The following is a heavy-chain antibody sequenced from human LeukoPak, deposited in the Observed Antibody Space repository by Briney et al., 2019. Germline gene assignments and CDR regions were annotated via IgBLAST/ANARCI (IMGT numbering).Heavy chain of an antibody. J-gene: IGHJ4*02. Sequence: GGSLRLSCVASGFTFTGHSMHWVRQAPGKGLEWVAVVADDEKTIFYADSLKGRFTVSRDNSKNTLYLQMNSLRAEDTAVYYCARSGYTRFDYWGQGTLVTVSS. V-gene: IGHV3-30*04. CDR2: VADDEKTI. CDR1: GFTFTGHS. CDR3: ARSGYTRFDY. D-gene: IGHD5-24*01.